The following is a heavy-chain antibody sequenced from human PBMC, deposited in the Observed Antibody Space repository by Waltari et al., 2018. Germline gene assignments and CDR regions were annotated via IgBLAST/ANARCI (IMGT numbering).Heavy chain of an antibody. Sequence: EVQLVESGGGLVQPGGSLRLSCAASGFTFSSYWMRWVRQAPGKGLEWVANIKQDGSEKYYVDSVKGRFTISRDNAKNSLYLQMNSLRAEDTAVYYCARDPFSGYDWTDYWGQGTLVTVSS. V-gene: IGHV3-7*01. CDR1: GFTFSSYW. D-gene: IGHD5-12*01. CDR2: IKQDGSEK. CDR3: ARDPFSGYDWTDY. J-gene: IGHJ4*02.